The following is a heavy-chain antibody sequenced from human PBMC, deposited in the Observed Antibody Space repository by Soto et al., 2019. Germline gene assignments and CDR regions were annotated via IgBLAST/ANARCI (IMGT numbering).Heavy chain of an antibody. D-gene: IGHD6-6*01. V-gene: IGHV3-23*01. J-gene: IGHJ6*02. CDR3: AKDLSIAARQGYYYYYGMDV. CDR1: GFTFSSYA. Sequence: GGSLRLSCAASGFTFSSYAMSWVRQAPGKGLEWVSAISGSGGSTYYADSVKGRFTISRDNSKNTLYLQMNSLRAEDTAVYYCAKDLSIAARQGYYYYYGMDVWGQGTTVTVSS. CDR2: ISGSGGST.